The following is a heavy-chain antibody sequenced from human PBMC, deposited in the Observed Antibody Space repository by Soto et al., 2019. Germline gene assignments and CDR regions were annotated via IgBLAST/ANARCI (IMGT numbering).Heavy chain of an antibody. CDR2: IYTSGST. Sequence: SEPLSLTSSVSWGSSINYYGSWIRQPAGKGLEWIGRIYTSGSTNYNPSLRSRVTMSVDTSKNQFSLKLSSVTAADRAVYYWARGRGYSGYLGKRYYNTGMAVWGKGTTVTVSS. V-gene: IGHV4-4*07. D-gene: IGHD5-12*01. CDR3: ARGRGYSGYLGKRYYNTGMAV. J-gene: IGHJ6*04. CDR1: WGSSINYY.